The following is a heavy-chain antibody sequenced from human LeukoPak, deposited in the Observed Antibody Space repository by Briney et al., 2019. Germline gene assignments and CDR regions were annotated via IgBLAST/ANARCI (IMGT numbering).Heavy chain of an antibody. CDR1: GYTLTELS. CDR3: ARTGFLYDILTGYNWFDP. CDR2: FDPEDGET. J-gene: IGHJ5*02. D-gene: IGHD3-9*01. Sequence: ASVKVSCKVSGYTLTELSMHWVRQAPGKGLEWMGGFDPEDGETIYAQKFQGRVTMTEDTSTDTAYMELSSLRSEDTAVYYCARTGFLYDILTGYNWFDPWGQGTLVTVSS. V-gene: IGHV1-24*01.